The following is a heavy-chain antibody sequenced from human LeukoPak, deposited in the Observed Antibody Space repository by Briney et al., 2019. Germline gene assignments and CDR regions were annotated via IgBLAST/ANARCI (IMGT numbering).Heavy chain of an antibody. D-gene: IGHD3-3*02. CDR2: TRSSNGHI. J-gene: IGHJ4*02. Sequence: GGSLRLSCAASGFTFTSYSMNWVRQAPGKGLEWVSITRSSNGHIYYADSVKGRFTISRDKAKKSLYLQMNSLRAEDTAVCYCARGEGPSTLDYWGQGTLVTVSS. V-gene: IGHV3-21*01. CDR1: GFTFTSYS. CDR3: ARGEGPSTLDY.